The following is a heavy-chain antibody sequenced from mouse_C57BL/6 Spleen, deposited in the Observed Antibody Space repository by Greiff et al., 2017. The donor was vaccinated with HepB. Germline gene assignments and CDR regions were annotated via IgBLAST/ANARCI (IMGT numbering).Heavy chain of an antibody. V-gene: IGHV1-82*01. CDR3: ARRGSTTVVDWYFDV. D-gene: IGHD1-1*01. J-gene: IGHJ1*03. CDR2: IYPGDGDT. CDR1: GYAFSSSW. Sequence: QVQLKESGPELVKPGASVKISCKASGYAFSSSWMNWVKQRPGKGLEWIGRIYPGDGDTNYNGKFKGKATLTADKSSSTAYMQLSSLTSEDSAVYFCARRGSTTVVDWYFDVWGTGTTVTVSS.